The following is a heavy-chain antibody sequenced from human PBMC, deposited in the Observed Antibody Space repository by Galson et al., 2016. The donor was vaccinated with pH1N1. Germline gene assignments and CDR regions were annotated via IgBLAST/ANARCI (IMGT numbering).Heavy chain of an antibody. CDR2: ISWDSGSI. CDR3: AVGNGAGRYSLH. J-gene: IGHJ4*02. D-gene: IGHD3-10*01. Sequence: SLRLSCAASGFTFDDYAMQWVRQAPGKGLEWVSGISWDSGSIGYAASVRGRFIISRDNARNSLFLQMNSLRPGDTAIYSCAVGNGAGRYSLHWGQGSLVTVAS. V-gene: IGHV3-9*01. CDR1: GFTFDDYA.